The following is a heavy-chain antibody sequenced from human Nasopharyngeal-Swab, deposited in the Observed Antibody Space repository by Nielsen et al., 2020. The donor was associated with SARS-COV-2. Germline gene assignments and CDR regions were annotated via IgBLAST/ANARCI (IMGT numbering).Heavy chain of an antibody. CDR3: ARARYFDWLLWY. CDR1: GFTFSSYG. D-gene: IGHD3-9*01. CDR2: IWYDGSNK. J-gene: IGHJ4*02. V-gene: IGHV3-33*01. Sequence: GGSLRLSCAASGFTFSSYGMHWVRQAPGKGLEWVAVIWYDGSNKYYADSVKGRFTISRDNAKNSLYLQMNSLRAEDTAVYYCARARYFDWLLWYWGQGTLVTVSS.